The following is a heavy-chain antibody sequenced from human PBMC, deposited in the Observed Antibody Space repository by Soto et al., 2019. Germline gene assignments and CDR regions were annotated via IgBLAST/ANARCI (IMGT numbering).Heavy chain of an antibody. Sequence: QVQLVQSGAEVKKPGSSVKVSCKASGDTLSTHGISWVRQAPGKGLEWMGGTIPIIGTTDYAEKFQGRVTITADESTTTSYRELSSLRPDDTAVYYWAAGDSSATGDHWGQGTLVTVSS. CDR3: AAGDSSATGDH. V-gene: IGHV1-69*01. D-gene: IGHD6-19*01. J-gene: IGHJ4*02. CDR1: GDTLSTHG. CDR2: TIPIIGTT.